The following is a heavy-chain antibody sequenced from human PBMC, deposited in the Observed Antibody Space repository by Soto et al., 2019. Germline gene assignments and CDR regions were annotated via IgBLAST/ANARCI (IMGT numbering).Heavy chain of an antibody. J-gene: IGHJ3*02. CDR1: GGFVSSGSYY. Sequence: QVQLQQWGAGLLKPSETLSLTCAVYGGFVSSGSYYWSWIRQPPGKGLEWIGEMSHSGGTHFNQSLKSRLTISVDTSKNQFSLKMTSVTAADTALYYCARVERGTATTVVDAFDIWGPGTMVTVSS. D-gene: IGHD1-1*01. CDR2: MSHSGGT. V-gene: IGHV4-34*01. CDR3: ARVERGTATTVVDAFDI.